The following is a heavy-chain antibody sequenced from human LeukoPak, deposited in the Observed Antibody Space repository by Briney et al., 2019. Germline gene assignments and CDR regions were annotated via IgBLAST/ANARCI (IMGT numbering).Heavy chain of an antibody. CDR2: INPNSGGT. J-gene: IGHJ4*02. V-gene: IGHV1-2*02. CDR3: ARGSYYGNFDY. D-gene: IGHD1-26*01. Sequence: ASVKVSCKASGYTFTEHAMNWMRQAPGQGLEWMGWINPNSGGTNYAQKFQGRVTITADKSTSTAYMELSSLRSEDTAVYYCARGSYYGNFDYWGQGTLVTVSS. CDR1: GYTFTEHA.